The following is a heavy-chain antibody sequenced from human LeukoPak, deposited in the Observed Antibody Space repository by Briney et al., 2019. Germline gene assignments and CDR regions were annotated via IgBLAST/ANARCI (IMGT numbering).Heavy chain of an antibody. D-gene: IGHD5-12*01. Sequence: GGSLRLSCAASGFTFPHHAMHWVRQAPGKGLEYVSGISGDGGTTHYANSVKGRFTVSRDNSKSTQYLQMGSLRAEDTAVYYCARGRPGSGLDAFDFWGQGTMVTVSS. J-gene: IGHJ3*01. CDR3: ARGRPGSGLDAFDF. CDR2: ISGDGGTT. V-gene: IGHV3-64*01. CDR1: GFTFPHHA.